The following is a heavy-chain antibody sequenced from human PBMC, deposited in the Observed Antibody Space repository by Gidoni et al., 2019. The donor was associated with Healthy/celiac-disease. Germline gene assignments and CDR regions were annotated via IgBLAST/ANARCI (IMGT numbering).Heavy chain of an antibody. Sequence: QLQLQESGPGLVKPSETLSLTCTVSGGSISSSSYYWGWIRQPPGKGLEWIGSIYYSGSTYYNPSLKSRVTISVDTSKNQFSLKLSSVTAADTAVYYCARDLEGVGATTNNWFDPWGQGTLVTVSS. V-gene: IGHV4-39*07. D-gene: IGHD1-26*01. J-gene: IGHJ5*02. CDR3: ARDLEGVGATTNNWFDP. CDR1: GGSISSSSYY. CDR2: IYYSGST.